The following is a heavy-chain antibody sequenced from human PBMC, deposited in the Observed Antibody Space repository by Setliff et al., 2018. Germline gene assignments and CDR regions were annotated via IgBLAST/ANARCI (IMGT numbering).Heavy chain of an antibody. V-gene: IGHV5-51*01. CDR1: GYTFSDYW. CDR3: ARVVGADGIGIDY. CDR2: IYPGDSDT. D-gene: IGHD2-15*01. J-gene: IGHJ4*02. Sequence: GESLKISCRGSGYTFSDYWIGWVRQMPGKGLEWMGIIYPGDSDTRYSPSFQGQVTFSADKSISTAYLQWSSLKASGTATYYCARVVGADGIGIDYWGQGTAVTAPQ.